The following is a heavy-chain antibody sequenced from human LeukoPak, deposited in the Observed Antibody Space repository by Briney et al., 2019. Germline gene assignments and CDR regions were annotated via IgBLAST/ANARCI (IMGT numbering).Heavy chain of an antibody. D-gene: IGHD6-13*01. CDR2: IKQDGSEK. CDR1: GFTFSSYW. CDR3: ARDNEEAAAGYYYYYMDV. J-gene: IGHJ6*03. V-gene: IGHV3-7*01. Sequence: GGSLRLSCAASGFTFSSYWMSWVRQAPGKGLEWVANIKQDGSEKYYVDSVKGRFAISRDNAKNSLYLQMNSLRAEDTAVYYCARDNEEAAAGYYYYYMDVWGKGTTVTISS.